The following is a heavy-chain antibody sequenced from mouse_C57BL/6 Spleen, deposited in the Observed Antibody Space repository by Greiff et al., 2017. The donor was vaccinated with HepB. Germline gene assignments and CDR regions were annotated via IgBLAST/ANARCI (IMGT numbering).Heavy chain of an antibody. CDR1: GYTFPSYW. CDR2: IDPSDSYT. Sequence: QVQLMQPGAELVKPGASVKLSCKASGYTFPSYWMQWVKQRPGQGLEWIGEIDPSDSYTNYNQKFKGKATLTVDTASSTAYMQLSSLTSEDSAVYYCARSMVPYYFDYWGQGTTLTVSS. CDR3: ARSMVPYYFDY. J-gene: IGHJ2*01. V-gene: IGHV1-50*01. D-gene: IGHD2-3*01.